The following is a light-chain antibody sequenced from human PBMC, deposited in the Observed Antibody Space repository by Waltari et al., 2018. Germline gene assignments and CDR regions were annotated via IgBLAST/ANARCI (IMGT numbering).Light chain of an antibody. CDR2: WAS. Sequence: DTVMPQSPDSLAVSLGERATINCKSSQRVFFRPNSKNSFSWFQQKPGQPPKLLISWASTRESGVPDRFSGSGSGTDFTLTISSLQAEDVALYYCQHFYNSPFTFGGGTKVEIK. V-gene: IGKV4-1*01. J-gene: IGKJ4*01. CDR3: QHFYNSPFT. CDR1: QRVFFRPNSKNS.